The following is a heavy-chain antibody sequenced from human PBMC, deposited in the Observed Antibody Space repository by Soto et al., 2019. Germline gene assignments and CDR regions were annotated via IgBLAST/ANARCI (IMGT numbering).Heavy chain of an antibody. CDR3: AREGDSSSSDY. V-gene: IGHV4-30-4*01. Sequence: SETLSLTCSFSGGSISSGDYYWSWIRQPPGKGLEWIGYIYYSGSTYYNPSLKSRVTISVDTSKNQFSLTLSSVTAADTAVYYCAREGDSSSSDYWGQGTQVTVSS. CDR2: IYYSGST. CDR1: GGSISSGDYY. J-gene: IGHJ4*02. D-gene: IGHD6-6*01.